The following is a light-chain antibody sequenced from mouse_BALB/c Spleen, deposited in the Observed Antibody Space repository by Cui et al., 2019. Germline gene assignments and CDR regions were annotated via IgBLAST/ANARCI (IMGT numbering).Light chain of an antibody. CDR1: SSVSY. J-gene: IGKJ5*01. V-gene: IGKV4-68*01. Sequence: QIVLTQSPALMSASLCEQVTMTCSASSSVSYMYWYQQKPRSSPKPWIYLTSNLASGVPARFSGSGSGTSYSLTISSMEAEDAATYYCQQWSSNPLTFGAGTKLELK. CDR3: QQWSSNPLT. CDR2: LTS.